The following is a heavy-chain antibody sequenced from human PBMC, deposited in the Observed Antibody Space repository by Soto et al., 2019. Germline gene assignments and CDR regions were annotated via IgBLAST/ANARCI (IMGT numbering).Heavy chain of an antibody. D-gene: IGHD6-19*01. CDR1: GFTVSSNY. CDR3: AGPSSGWSAHTGPGYFDL. J-gene: IGHJ2*01. CDR2: IYSGGST. Sequence: EVQLVETGGGLIQPGGSLRLSCAASGFTVSSNYMSWVRQAPGKGLEWVSVIYSGGSTYYADSVKGRFTISRDNSKNTLYLQMNGLRAEDTAVYYCAGPSSGWSAHTGPGYFDLWGRGTLVTVSS. V-gene: IGHV3-53*02.